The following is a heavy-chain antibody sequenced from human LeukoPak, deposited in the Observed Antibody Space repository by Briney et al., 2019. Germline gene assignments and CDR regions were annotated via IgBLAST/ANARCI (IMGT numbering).Heavy chain of an antibody. D-gene: IGHD4-23*01. V-gene: IGHV3-23*01. CDR1: GVTFSSYA. CDR3: AKEKVVTLPAYFDH. Sequence: PGGSLRLSCAASGVTFSSYAMGWVRQDAGKGLEWVSGISGSGGSTNYADPVKGRFTISRDNSKNTPYLQMNSLRAEDTAVYYCAKEKVVTLPAYFDHWGQGTLVTVSS. CDR2: ISGSGGST. J-gene: IGHJ4*02.